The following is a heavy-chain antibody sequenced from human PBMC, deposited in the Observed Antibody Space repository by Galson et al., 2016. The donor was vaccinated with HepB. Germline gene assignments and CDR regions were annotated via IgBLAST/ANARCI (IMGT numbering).Heavy chain of an antibody. CDR3: ARGTRSDRRGYSYGYPSNDAFDV. V-gene: IGHV1-69*13. D-gene: IGHD5-18*01. J-gene: IGHJ3*01. CDR1: GGTFSSQG. Sequence: SVKVSCKASGGTFSSQGFSWVRQAPGQGPEWMGGIIPIFGTANYAQKFQGRVTITADESTSTAYMQLTSLRSEDTAVYYCARGTRSDRRGYSYGYPSNDAFDVWGQGTMVTVSS. CDR2: IIPIFGTA.